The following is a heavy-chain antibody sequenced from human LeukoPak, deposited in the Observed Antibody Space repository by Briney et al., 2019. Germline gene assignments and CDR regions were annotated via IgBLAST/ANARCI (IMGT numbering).Heavy chain of an antibody. CDR1: GGSISISSYY. J-gene: IGHJ5*02. Sequence: PSETLSLTCTVSGGSISISSYYWGWIRQPPGKGLEWIGSIYYSGSTYYNPSLKSRVTISVDTSKNQFSLKLSSVTAADTAVYYCARRYYGSGSWRPWGQGTLVTVSS. CDR3: ARRYYGSGSWRP. CDR2: IYYSGST. V-gene: IGHV4-39*01. D-gene: IGHD3-10*01.